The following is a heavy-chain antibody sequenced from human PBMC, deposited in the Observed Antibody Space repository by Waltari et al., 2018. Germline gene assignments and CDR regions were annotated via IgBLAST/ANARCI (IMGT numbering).Heavy chain of an antibody. J-gene: IGHJ4*02. D-gene: IGHD4-4*01. Sequence: QVQLQESGPGLVKPSETLSLTCTVSGGSISSYYWSWIRQPPGKGLEWIGYIYYSGSINYNPALKSRVTISGDTSKNQFSLKLSSVTAADTAVYYCARAPDEDGYSYFDYWGQGTLVTVSS. CDR2: IYYSGSI. CDR1: GGSISSYY. V-gene: IGHV4-59*01. CDR3: ARAPDEDGYSYFDY.